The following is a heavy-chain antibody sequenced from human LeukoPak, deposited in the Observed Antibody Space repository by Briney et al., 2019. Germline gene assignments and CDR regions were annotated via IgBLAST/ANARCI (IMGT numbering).Heavy chain of an antibody. V-gene: IGHV3-23*01. D-gene: IGHD2/OR15-2a*01. Sequence: GGSLRLSCAASGFTFSRSAMTWVRQTPGQGLDWVSSISSSGNTYYADSVKGRFTISRDNSKNMLYLQMNSLRAEDTAVYYCAKEGIILSPWFDPWGQGTLVTVSS. J-gene: IGHJ5*02. CDR1: GFTFSRSA. CDR2: ISSSGNT. CDR3: AKEGIILSPWFDP.